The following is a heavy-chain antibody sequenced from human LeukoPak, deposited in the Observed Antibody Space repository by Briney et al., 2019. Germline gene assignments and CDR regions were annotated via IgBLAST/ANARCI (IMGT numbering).Heavy chain of an antibody. D-gene: IGHD3-10*01. J-gene: IGHJ4*02. Sequence: SETLSLTCAVYGGSFSGYYWSWIRQPPGKGLEWIGEINHSGSTNYNPSLKSRVTISVDTSKNQFSLKLSSVTAADTAVYYCARGNVLLWFGELRSYYFDYWGQGTLVTVSS. CDR1: GGSFSGYY. CDR2: INHSGST. V-gene: IGHV4-34*01. CDR3: ARGNVLLWFGELRSYYFDY.